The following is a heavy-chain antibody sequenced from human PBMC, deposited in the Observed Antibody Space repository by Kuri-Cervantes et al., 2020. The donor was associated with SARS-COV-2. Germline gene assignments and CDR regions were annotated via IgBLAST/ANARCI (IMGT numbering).Heavy chain of an antibody. CDR2: IYYSGGT. J-gene: IGHJ4*02. Sequence: SETLSLTCTVSGGSISSSSYYWGWIRQPPGKGLEWIGSIYYSGGTYYNPSLKSRVTISVDTSKNQFSLKLSSVTAADTAVYYCARDLSVRAVAAPLDYWGQGTLVTVSS. D-gene: IGHD6-19*01. CDR1: GGSISSSSYY. V-gene: IGHV4-39*07. CDR3: ARDLSVRAVAAPLDY.